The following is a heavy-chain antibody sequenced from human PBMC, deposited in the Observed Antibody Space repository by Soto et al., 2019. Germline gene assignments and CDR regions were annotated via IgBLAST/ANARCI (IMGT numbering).Heavy chain of an antibody. CDR1: GYSFTSYD. Sequence: QVQLVQSGAEVKKPGASVKVSCKASGYSFTSYDINWVRQATGQGLEWMGWMNPNSGDTGYAQKFQGRVTMTRSSSTGTAYMELSSLRSEDTAIYYCASDYGGNSGWFDPWGQGTLVIVSS. CDR2: MNPNSGDT. D-gene: IGHD2-21*02. CDR3: ASDYGGNSGWFDP. J-gene: IGHJ5*02. V-gene: IGHV1-8*01.